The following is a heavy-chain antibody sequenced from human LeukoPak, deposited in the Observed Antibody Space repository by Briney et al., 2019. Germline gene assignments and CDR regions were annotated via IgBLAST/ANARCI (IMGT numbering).Heavy chain of an antibody. Sequence: SQTLSLTCTVSGGSISSGGYYWRWIRQHPGKGQEWIGYIYYSGSTYYNPSLKSRVTISLDTSKNQFSLKLSSVTAADTAVYYCAGHHPRNTVDFWGQGTLVTVSS. D-gene: IGHD2-8*02. J-gene: IGHJ4*02. CDR3: AGHHPRNTVDF. V-gene: IGHV4-31*03. CDR2: IYYSGST. CDR1: GGSISSGGYY.